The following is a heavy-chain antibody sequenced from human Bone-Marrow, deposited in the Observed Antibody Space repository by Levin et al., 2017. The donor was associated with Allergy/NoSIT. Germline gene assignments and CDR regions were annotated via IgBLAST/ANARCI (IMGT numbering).Heavy chain of an antibody. D-gene: IGHD3-9*01. CDR1: GGSIISSSYS. J-gene: IGHJ5*02. V-gene: IGHV4-39*01. Sequence: SETLSLTCTVSGGSIISSSYSWGWIRQPPGKGLEWIGSIYYSGSTYYNPSLKSRVTISVDTSKKQFSLKLSSVTAADTAVYYCARHGDFYDILTDNWFDPWGQGTLVTVSS. CDR2: IYYSGST. CDR3: ARHGDFYDILTDNWFDP.